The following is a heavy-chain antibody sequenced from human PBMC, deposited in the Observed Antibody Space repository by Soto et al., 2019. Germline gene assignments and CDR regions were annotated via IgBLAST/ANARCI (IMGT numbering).Heavy chain of an antibody. CDR3: AIHHGPTTSENWFDP. J-gene: IGHJ5*02. V-gene: IGHV1-18*01. CDR1: GYTFFTYD. Sequence: QVHLVQSGVEVKTPGASVKVSCQASGYTFFTYDISWVRQAPGQGLEWMGWISTYSGDTKYAQKFQGRVTMTTDTSTTTASLELRSLRSDDTAVYYCAIHHGPTTSENWFDPWGQGTLVNVSS. D-gene: IGHD5-12*01. CDR2: ISTYSGDT.